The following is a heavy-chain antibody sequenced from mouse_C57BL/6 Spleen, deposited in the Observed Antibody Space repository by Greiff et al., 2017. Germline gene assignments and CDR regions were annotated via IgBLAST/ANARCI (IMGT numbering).Heavy chain of an antibody. D-gene: IGHD2-5*01. CDR2: ISSGSSTI. V-gene: IGHV5-17*01. J-gene: IGHJ3*01. Sequence: DVMLVESGGGLVKPGGSLKLSCAASGFTFSDYGMHWVRQAPEKGLEWVAYISSGSSTIYSADTVTGRFTISRDNAKKPLFLQMTRLRSEDTAMYYFARGGSNFRFAYWGQGTLVTVSA. CDR1: GFTFSDYG. CDR3: ARGGSNFRFAY.